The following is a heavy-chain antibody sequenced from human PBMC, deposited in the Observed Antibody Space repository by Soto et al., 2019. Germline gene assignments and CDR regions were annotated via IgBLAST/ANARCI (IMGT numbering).Heavy chain of an antibody. CDR3: AIQVHYYYDMSGHQAGY. CDR1: GVTFSSYA. V-gene: IGHV1-69*12. CDR2: IIPIFGTA. D-gene: IGHD3-22*01. Sequence: QVQLVQSGAEVKKPGSSVKVSCKASGVTFSSYAISWVRQAPGQGLEWMGGIIPIFGTANYAQKFQGRVTISANEATSTAYMELSSLRSEDTAVYYCAIQVHYYYDMSGHQAGYWGQGTLVTGSS. J-gene: IGHJ4*02.